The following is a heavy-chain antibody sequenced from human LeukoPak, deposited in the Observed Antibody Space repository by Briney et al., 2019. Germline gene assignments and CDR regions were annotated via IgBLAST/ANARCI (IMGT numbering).Heavy chain of an antibody. CDR1: GYTFTSYG. CDR3: ARDQRSSSSWYSVGLPNPSYYYGLDV. Sequence: ASVKVSCKASGYTFTSYGISWVRQAPGQGLEWMGWISAYNNNTNYAQKLQGRVTMTTDTSTSTVYIELRSLRSDDTAVYYCARDQRSSSSWYSVGLPNPSYYYGLDVWGQGTTVTVSS. D-gene: IGHD6-13*01. J-gene: IGHJ6*02. CDR2: ISAYNNNT. V-gene: IGHV1-18*01.